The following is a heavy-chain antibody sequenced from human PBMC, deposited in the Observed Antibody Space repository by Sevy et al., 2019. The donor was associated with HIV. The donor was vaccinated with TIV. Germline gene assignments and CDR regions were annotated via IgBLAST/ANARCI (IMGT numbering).Heavy chain of an antibody. V-gene: IGHV4-34*01. CDR2: INHSGST. CDR1: GGPFSGYY. J-gene: IGHJ3*02. CDR3: ARVFHYDYVWGSYPTDAFDI. D-gene: IGHD3-16*02. Sequence: SETLSLTCAVYGGPFSGYYWSWIRQPPGKGLEWIGEINHSGSTNYNPSLKSRVTISVDTSKNQFSLKLSSVTAADTAVYYCARVFHYDYVWGSYPTDAFDIWGQGTMVTVSS.